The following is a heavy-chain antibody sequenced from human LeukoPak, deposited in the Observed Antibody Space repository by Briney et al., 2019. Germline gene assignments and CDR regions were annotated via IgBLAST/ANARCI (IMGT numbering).Heavy chain of an antibody. D-gene: IGHD2-21*02. CDR3: ARAKTATIVVVTAILDI. Sequence: SVKVSCKASGGTFSSYAISWVRQAPGQGLEWMGGIIPIFGTANYAQKFQGSVTITADESTSTAYTELSSLRSEDTAVYYCARAKTATIVVVTAILDIWGQGTMVTVS. J-gene: IGHJ3*02. V-gene: IGHV1-69*13. CDR1: GGTFSSYA. CDR2: IIPIFGTA.